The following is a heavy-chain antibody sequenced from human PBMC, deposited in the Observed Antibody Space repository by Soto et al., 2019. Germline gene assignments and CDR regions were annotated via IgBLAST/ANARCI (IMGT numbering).Heavy chain of an antibody. V-gene: IGHV1-69*12. CDR2: IIPIFGTA. J-gene: IGHJ6*02. CDR1: GGTFSSYA. Sequence: QVQLVQSGAEVKKPGSSVKVSCKSSGGTFSSYAISWVRQAPGQGLEWMGGIIPIFGTANYAQKYQGRVTITADEYTSTAYMELSRLRSEDTDVYYCARGSIAVAGYYYYGMDVWGQGTTVTVSS. D-gene: IGHD6-19*01. CDR3: ARGSIAVAGYYYYGMDV.